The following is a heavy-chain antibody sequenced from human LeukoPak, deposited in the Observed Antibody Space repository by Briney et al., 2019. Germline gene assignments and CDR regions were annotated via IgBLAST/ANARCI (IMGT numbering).Heavy chain of an antibody. V-gene: IGHV4-59*01. D-gene: IGHD2-15*01. Sequence: SETLSHTCTVSGGSISSYYWSWIRQPPGKGLEWIGYIYYSGSTNYNPSLKSRVTISVDTSKNQFSLKLSSVTAADTAVYYCARGRGGYFDYWGQGTLVTVSS. CDR3: ARGRGGYFDY. CDR1: GGSISSYY. J-gene: IGHJ4*02. CDR2: IYYSGST.